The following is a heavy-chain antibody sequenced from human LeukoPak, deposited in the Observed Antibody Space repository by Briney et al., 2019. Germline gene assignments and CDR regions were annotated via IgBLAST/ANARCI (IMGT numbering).Heavy chain of an antibody. J-gene: IGHJ6*02. CDR2: IIPILGIA. CDR1: GGTFSSYA. Sequence: SVKVSCKASGGTFSSYAISWVRQAPGQGLEWMGRIIPILGIANYAQKFQGRVTITADKSTSTAYMELSSLRSEDTAVYYCAREATVVTPSYNYYYGMDVWGQGTTVTVSS. D-gene: IGHD4-23*01. CDR3: AREATVVTPSYNYYYGMDV. V-gene: IGHV1-69*04.